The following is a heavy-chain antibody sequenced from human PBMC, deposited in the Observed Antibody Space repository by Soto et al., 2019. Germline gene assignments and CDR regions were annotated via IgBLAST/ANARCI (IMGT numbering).Heavy chain of an antibody. J-gene: IGHJ4*02. Sequence: PSETLSLTCAVSGGSISSGGYSWSWIRQPPGKGLEWIGYIYHSGSTYYNPSLKSRVTISVDTSKNQFSLKLSSATAADTAVYYCARLENSGGKSDWGQGTLVTVSS. V-gene: IGHV4-30-2*05. CDR1: GGSISSGGYS. CDR3: ARLENSGGKSD. D-gene: IGHD2-15*01. CDR2: IYHSGST.